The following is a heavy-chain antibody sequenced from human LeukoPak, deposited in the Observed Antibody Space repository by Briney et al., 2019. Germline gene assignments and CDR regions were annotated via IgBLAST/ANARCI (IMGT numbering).Heavy chain of an antibody. V-gene: IGHV4-30-2*01. CDR1: GGSISSGGYY. Sequence: SQTLSLTCTVSGGSISSGGYYWSWIRQPPGKGLEWIGYIYHSGSTYYNPSLKSRVTISVDRSKNQFSLKLSSVTAADTAVYYCARERGSYEGGELEYYFDYWGQGTLVTVSS. J-gene: IGHJ4*02. CDR3: ARERGSYEGGELEYYFDY. CDR2: IYHSGST. D-gene: IGHD1-26*01.